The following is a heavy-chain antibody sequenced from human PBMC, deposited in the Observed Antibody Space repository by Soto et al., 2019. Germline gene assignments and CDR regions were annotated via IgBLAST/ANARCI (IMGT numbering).Heavy chain of an antibody. CDR3: ARLSDYDFWSGYYTGHY. V-gene: IGHV5-51*01. CDR1: GYSFTSCW. J-gene: IGHJ4*02. D-gene: IGHD3-3*01. CDR2: IYPGDSDT. Sequence: PWESLKISCKGSGYSFTSCWIGWVRQKPGKGLEWMGIIYPGDSDTRYSPSFQGQVTISADKSISTAYLQWSSLKASDTAMYYCARLSDYDFWSGYYTGHYWGQGTLVTVSS.